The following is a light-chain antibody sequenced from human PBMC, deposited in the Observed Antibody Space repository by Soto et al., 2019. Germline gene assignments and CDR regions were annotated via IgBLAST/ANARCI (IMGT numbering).Light chain of an antibody. CDR3: QQYNNWRIT. V-gene: IGKV3-15*01. CDR2: GAS. Sequence: EIVLTPSPATLSLSPGARATLSCRASQSVSSSYLAWYQQKPGQAPRLLIYGASTRATGIPARFSGSGSGTEFTLTISSLQSEDFAVYYCQQYNNWRITFGQGTRLEIK. J-gene: IGKJ5*01. CDR1: QSVSSSY.